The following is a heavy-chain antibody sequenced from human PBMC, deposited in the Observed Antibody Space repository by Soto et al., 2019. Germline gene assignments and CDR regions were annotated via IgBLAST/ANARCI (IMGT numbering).Heavy chain of an antibody. J-gene: IGHJ5*02. CDR2: IYYSGST. Sequence: QVQLQESGPGLVKPSQTLSLTCTVSGGSISSGDYYWSWIRQHPGKGLEWIGYIYYSGSTYYNPSLKSRVTISVDKSKNQFSLRLSSVTAAVTAVYYCARWWSGSRQGFDPWGQGTLVTVSS. D-gene: IGHD3-3*01. CDR1: GGSISSGDYY. CDR3: ARWWSGSRQGFDP. V-gene: IGHV4-31*03.